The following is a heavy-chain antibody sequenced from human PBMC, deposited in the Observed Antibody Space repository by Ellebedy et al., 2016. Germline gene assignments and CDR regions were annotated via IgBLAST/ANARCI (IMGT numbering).Heavy chain of an antibody. CDR1: GGSISSYY. D-gene: IGHD4-23*01. CDR2: IYYSGST. CDR3: ARAQTGLTFDP. J-gene: IGHJ5*02. Sequence: GSLRLXXTVSGGSISSYYWSWIRQPPGKGLEWIGYIYYSGSTNYNPSLKSRVTISVDTSKNQFSLKLSSVTAADTAVYYCARAQTGLTFDPWGQGTLVTVSS. V-gene: IGHV4-59*01.